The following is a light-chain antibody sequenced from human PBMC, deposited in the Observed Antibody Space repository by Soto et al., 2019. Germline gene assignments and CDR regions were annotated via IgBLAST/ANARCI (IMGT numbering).Light chain of an antibody. CDR3: QQYTNWPPLT. Sequence: EIVMTQSPATLSVSPGEGATLSCRASQSVHRDLVWYQQKPGQAPRLLIYDASIRATGTPARFSGSGSGTEFTLTISSLQSEDFAVYYCQQYTNWPPLTFGGGTKVEI. J-gene: IGKJ4*01. V-gene: IGKV3-15*01. CDR2: DAS. CDR1: QSVHRD.